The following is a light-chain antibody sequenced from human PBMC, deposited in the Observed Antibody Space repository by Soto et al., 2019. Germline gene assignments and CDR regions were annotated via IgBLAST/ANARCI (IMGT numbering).Light chain of an antibody. CDR3: QQYNSYSPT. V-gene: IGKV1-5*01. CDR2: HAS. Sequence: DIQMKQSPSTLPATVGDRVTITCRASQSISNWLAWYQQKPVTAPKVLIYHASNLQSGVPSRFSGSGSGTDFTLTISSLHPDDFATYYCQQYNSYSPTFGQGSKADIK. CDR1: QSISNW. J-gene: IGKJ1*01.